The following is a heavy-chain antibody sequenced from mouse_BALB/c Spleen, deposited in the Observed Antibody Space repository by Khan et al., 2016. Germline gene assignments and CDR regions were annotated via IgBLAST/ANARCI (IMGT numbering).Heavy chain of an antibody. CDR3: ADALFVY. Sequence: QVQLQQPGAELARPGASVGLSCKASGYTSANYWMQWVKQRPGQGLEWIGSIYPGDGDTRYSQKFKDKATLTADKSSSSAYMHLRSVASEDSAVYYCADALFVYWGQGTLVTVSA. CDR1: GYTSANYW. V-gene: IGHV1-87*01. CDR2: IYPGDGDT. J-gene: IGHJ3*01.